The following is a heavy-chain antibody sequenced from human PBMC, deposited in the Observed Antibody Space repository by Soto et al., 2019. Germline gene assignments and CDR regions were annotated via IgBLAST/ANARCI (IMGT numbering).Heavy chain of an antibody. D-gene: IGHD1-26*01. V-gene: IGHV1-18*01. CDR1: GYTFTSYG. CDR2: ISAYNGNT. CDR3: ATERSGSYFDY. Sequence: QVQLVQSGAEVKKPGAPVKVSCKASGYTFTSYGISWVRQAPGQGLEWMGWISAYNGNTNYAQKLQGRLTMTSXTSTSTAYMELRSLRSDDTAVDYCATERSGSYFDYWGQGTLVTVSS. J-gene: IGHJ4*02.